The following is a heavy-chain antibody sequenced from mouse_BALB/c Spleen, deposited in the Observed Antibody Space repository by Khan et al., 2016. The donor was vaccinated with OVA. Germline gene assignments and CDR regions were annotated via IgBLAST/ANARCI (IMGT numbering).Heavy chain of an antibody. CDR3: ARHYVMDY. J-gene: IGHJ4*01. CDR2: IYPGDGDT. V-gene: IGHV1-80*01. Sequence: QVQLKQSGAELVRPGSLVKISCKASGYAFSSYWMNWVKQRPGQGLEWIGQIYPGDGDTNYNGKFKGKATLTADKSYSTAYMQLSSLTSEDSAVYFCARHYVMDYWGQGTSVTVSS. CDR1: GYAFSSYW.